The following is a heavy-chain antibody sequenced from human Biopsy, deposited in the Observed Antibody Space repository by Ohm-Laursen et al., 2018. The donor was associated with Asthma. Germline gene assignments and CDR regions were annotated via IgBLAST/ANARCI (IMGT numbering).Heavy chain of an antibody. V-gene: IGHV1-3*04. CDR3: ARTYYDFLTGQVKDVFGV. CDR1: GYTFINYA. J-gene: IGHJ3*01. D-gene: IGHD3-9*01. CDR2: VNTGNGDT. Sequence: ASVKVSYKVSGYTFINYAIHWVRQAPGQRLEWMGWVNTGNGDTKYSQKFQGRVTITRDTSASTAYMELRSLRSEDTATYYCARTYYDFLTGQVKDVFGVWGQGTMVTVSS.